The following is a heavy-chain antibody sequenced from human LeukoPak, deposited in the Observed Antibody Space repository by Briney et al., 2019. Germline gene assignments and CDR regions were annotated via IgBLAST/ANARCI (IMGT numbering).Heavy chain of an antibody. CDR3: ATFKYYYGSGSYAYFDY. CDR2: INWNGGST. J-gene: IGHJ4*02. CDR1: GFAFDDYG. D-gene: IGHD3-10*01. Sequence: TGGSLRLSCAASGFAFDDYGMSWVRQAPGKGLEWVSGINWNGGSTGYADSVKGRFTISRDNAKNSLYLQMNSLRAEDTALYYCATFKYYYGSGSYAYFDYWGQGTLVTVSS. V-gene: IGHV3-20*04.